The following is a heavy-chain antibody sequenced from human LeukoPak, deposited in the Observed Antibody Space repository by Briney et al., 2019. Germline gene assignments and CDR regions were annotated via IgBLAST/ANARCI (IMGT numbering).Heavy chain of an antibody. CDR2: ISYDGSNK. CDR3: AKESGHFDY. J-gene: IGHJ4*02. Sequence: GRSLRLSCAASGFTFSSYAMHWVRQAPGKGLEWVAVISYDGSNKYYADSVKGRFTISRDNSKNTLYLQMNSLRAEDTAVYYCAKESGHFDYWGQGTLVTVSS. V-gene: IGHV3-30*07. CDR1: GFTFSSYA.